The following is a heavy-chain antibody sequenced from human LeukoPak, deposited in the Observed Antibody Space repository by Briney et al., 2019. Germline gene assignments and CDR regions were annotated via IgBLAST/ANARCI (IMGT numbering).Heavy chain of an antibody. CDR1: GFTFSSYS. D-gene: IGHD6-19*01. J-gene: IGHJ4*02. Sequence: GGSLRLSCAASGFTFSSYSMNWVRQAPGKGLELVSSIVSSPSTYIYYADSVKGRFTISRDNSKNTLYLQMSSLRAEDTAVYHCAREDRSSGFYGLDYWGQGTLVTVSS. CDR2: IVSSPSTYI. CDR3: AREDRSSGFYGLDY. V-gene: IGHV3-21*04.